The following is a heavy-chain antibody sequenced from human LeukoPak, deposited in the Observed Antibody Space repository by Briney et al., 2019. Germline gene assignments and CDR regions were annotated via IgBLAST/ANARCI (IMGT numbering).Heavy chain of an antibody. D-gene: IGHD3-22*01. CDR1: GGSISSSNW. V-gene: IGHV4-4*02. J-gene: IGHJ4*02. CDR3: ARDGGGSGYYFDY. Sequence: SGTLSLTCAVSGGSISSSNWWSWVRQPPGKGLEWIGEIYHSGSTNYNPSLKSRVTISVDKSKNQFSLKLSSVTAADTAVYYCARDGGGSGYYFDYWGQGTLVTVSS. CDR2: IYHSGST.